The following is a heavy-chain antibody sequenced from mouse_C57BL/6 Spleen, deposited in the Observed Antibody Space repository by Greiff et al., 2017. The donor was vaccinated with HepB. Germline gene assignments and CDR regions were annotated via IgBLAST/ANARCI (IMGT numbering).Heavy chain of an antibody. CDR1: GYTFTSYW. CDR2: INPSNGGT. Sequence: QVQLQQPGTELVKPGASVKLSCKASGYTFTSYWMHWVKQRPGQGLEWIGNINPSNGGTNYNEKFKSKATLTVDKSSSTAYMQLSSLTSEVAAVYYCARGEYDGPYYYAMDYWGQGTSVTVSS. V-gene: IGHV1-53*01. J-gene: IGHJ4*01. CDR3: ARGEYDGPYYYAMDY. D-gene: IGHD2-14*01.